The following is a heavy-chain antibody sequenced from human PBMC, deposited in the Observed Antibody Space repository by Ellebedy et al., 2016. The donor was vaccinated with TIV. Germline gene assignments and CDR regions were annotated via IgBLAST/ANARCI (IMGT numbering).Heavy chain of an antibody. V-gene: IGHV1-18*01. Sequence: AASVKVSCKASGYTFTSYGISWVRQAPGQGLERMGWISAYNGNTNYAQKLQGRVTMTTDTSTSTAYMELRSLRSDDTAVYYCARVYFIVAVFWFDPWGQGTLVTVSS. J-gene: IGHJ5*02. CDR3: ARVYFIVAVFWFDP. CDR1: GYTFTSYG. D-gene: IGHD5-12*01. CDR2: ISAYNGNT.